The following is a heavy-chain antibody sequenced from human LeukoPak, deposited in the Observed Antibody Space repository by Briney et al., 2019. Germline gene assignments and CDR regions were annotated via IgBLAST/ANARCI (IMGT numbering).Heavy chain of an antibody. CDR3: AREMEYFQH. V-gene: IGHV3-9*01. J-gene: IGHJ1*01. CDR2: ISWNSGSI. CDR1: GFTFDDYA. Sequence: GRSLRLSCAASGFTFDDYAMHWVRQAPGKGLEWVSGISWNSGSIGYADSVKGRFTISRDNAKNSLYLQMNSLRAEDTAVYYCAREMEYFQHWGQGTLVTVSS.